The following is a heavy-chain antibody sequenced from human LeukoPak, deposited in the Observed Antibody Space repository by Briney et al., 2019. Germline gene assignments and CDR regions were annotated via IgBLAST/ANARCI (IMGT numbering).Heavy chain of an antibody. CDR3: ARVGITFVRGVIRGRIFDY. Sequence: PSETLSLTCTVSGGSISSYYWSWIRQPPGKGLEWIGYIYYSGSTNYNPSLKSRVTISRDTSKNQFSLKLSSVTAADTAVYYCARVGITFVRGVIRGRIFDYWGQGTLVTVSS. CDR2: IYYSGST. D-gene: IGHD3-10*01. J-gene: IGHJ4*02. CDR1: GGSISSYY. V-gene: IGHV4-59*08.